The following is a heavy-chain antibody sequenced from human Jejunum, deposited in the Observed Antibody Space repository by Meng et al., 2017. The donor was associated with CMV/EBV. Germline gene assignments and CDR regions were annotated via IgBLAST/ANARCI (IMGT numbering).Heavy chain of an antibody. D-gene: IGHD2-15*01. CDR1: GFSFSTYW. Sequence: CAAAGFSFSTYWMTWVRQAPGKGLEWLANIKEDGGQKNYVDSLKGRFTISRDNAKNSLYLQMNTLRADDTAVYYCVRDAGWFHFDYWGQGTLVTVSS. J-gene: IGHJ4*02. V-gene: IGHV3-7*01. CDR2: IKEDGGQK. CDR3: VRDAGWFHFDY.